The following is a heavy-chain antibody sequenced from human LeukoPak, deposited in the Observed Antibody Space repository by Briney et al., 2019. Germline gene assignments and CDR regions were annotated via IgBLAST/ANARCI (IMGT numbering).Heavy chain of an antibody. V-gene: IGHV3-53*01. CDR3: ARDAEN. CDR1: GFTVSSNF. D-gene: IGHD1-14*01. CDR2: IYSGGDT. Sequence: GGSLRLSRAASGFTVSSNFMSWVRQAPGKGLEWVSVIYSGGDTYYADSVKGRFTISRGSSKNTLYLQMNSLRAEDTAVYYCARDAENWGQGTLVTVSS. J-gene: IGHJ4*02.